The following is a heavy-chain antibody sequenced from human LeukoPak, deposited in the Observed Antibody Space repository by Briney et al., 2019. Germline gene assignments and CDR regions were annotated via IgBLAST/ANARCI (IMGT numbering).Heavy chain of an antibody. J-gene: IGHJ4*02. CDR3: XXDQGGRGPTTYDY. V-gene: IGHV3-74*01. Sequence: GGSLRLSCAASGFTFSESWMHWVRQVPGKGLAWVTRIDTNGINIRYADSVKGRFTISRDNAKNTLYLQMNSLRVEDTAVYYXXXDQGGRGPTTYDYWGQGVLVTVSS. CDR1: GFTFSESW. D-gene: IGHD1-14*01. CDR2: IDTNGINI.